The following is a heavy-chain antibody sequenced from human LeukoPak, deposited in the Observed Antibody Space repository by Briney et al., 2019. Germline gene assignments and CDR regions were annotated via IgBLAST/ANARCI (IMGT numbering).Heavy chain of an antibody. CDR3: ASVRGYSGYELDY. CDR1: GGSISSYY. CDR2: IHSSGST. Sequence: PSETLSLTCTFSGGSISSYYWSWIRQPAGKGLEWIGRIHSSGSTNYNPSLKSRVTMSVDTSKNQFSLRLSSVTAADTAVYYCASVRGYSGYELDYWGQGTLVTVSS. J-gene: IGHJ4*02. V-gene: IGHV4-4*07. D-gene: IGHD5-12*01.